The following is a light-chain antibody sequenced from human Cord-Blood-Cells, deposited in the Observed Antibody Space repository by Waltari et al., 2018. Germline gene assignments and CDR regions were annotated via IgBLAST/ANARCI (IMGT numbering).Light chain of an antibody. CDR1: RSDVGGYNL. CDR2: GGS. J-gene: IGLJ1*01. V-gene: IGLV2-23*03. CDR3: CSYAGSSTFV. Sequence: QSALTQPASVSGPPGQSITISSPGTRSDVGGYNLVPWYQQHPGKAPKLMIDGGSKRPSGVSNRFSGSKSGNTASLTISGLQAEDEADYYCCSYAGSSTFVFGTGTKVTVL.